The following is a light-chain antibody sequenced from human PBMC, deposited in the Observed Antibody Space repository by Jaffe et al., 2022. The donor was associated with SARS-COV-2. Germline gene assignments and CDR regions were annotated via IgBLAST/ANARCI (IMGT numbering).Light chain of an antibody. CDR3: QQYGSTPLT. V-gene: IGKV3-20*01. CDR1: QTVNNNY. Sequence: EVVLTQSPGTLSLSPGEGATLSCRASQTVNNNYLAWYQQKPGQAPRLLISGASNRATGIPDRFSGSGSGTDFTLTISRLEPEDFAVYSCQQYGSTPLTFGGGTKVEIK. J-gene: IGKJ4*01. CDR2: GAS.